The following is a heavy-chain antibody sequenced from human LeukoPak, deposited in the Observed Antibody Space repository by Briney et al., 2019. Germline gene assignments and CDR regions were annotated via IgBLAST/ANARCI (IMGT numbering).Heavy chain of an antibody. D-gene: IGHD4-17*01. Sequence: ASVKVSCKVSGYTLTELSMHWVRQAPGKGLEWMGGFDPEDGETIYAQKFQGRVTMTEDTSTDTAYMELSSLRFQDTAVYYCATAIYGDHKAYYYYYMDVWGKGTTVTISS. CDR2: FDPEDGET. CDR1: GYTLTELS. CDR3: ATAIYGDHKAYYYYYMDV. V-gene: IGHV1-24*01. J-gene: IGHJ6*03.